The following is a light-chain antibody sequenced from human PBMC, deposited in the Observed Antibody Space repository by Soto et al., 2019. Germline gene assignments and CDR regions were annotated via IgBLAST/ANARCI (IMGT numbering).Light chain of an antibody. Sequence: QAVVTQEPSLTVSPGGTVTLTCGSSTGPVISSHYPYWFQQKPGQAPRTVLYDTSIKHSWTPARFSGSLLGGKAALTLSGAQPEDEAEYYCLISHSDARVFGGGTKLTVL. V-gene: IGLV7-46*01. CDR3: LISHSDARV. J-gene: IGLJ3*02. CDR1: TGPVISSHY. CDR2: DTS.